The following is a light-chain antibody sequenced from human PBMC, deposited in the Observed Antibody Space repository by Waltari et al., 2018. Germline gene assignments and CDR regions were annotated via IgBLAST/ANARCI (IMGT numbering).Light chain of an antibody. CDR2: GAS. V-gene: IGKV3-15*01. CDR3: QQSHNWPLT. J-gene: IGKJ4*01. Sequence: EIVMTQSPATLSVSPGQRATLSCRASQSVNTNLAWYQRKPGQAPRLLIYGASTRATGIPARFSGSGSETEFTLTITSLQSEDFAVYYCQQSHNWPLTFGGGTKVDFK. CDR1: QSVNTN.